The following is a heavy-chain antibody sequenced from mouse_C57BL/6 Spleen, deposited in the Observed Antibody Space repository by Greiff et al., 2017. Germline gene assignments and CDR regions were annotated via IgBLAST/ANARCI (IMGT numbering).Heavy chain of an antibody. CDR2: ISSGSSTI. Sequence: EVNVVESGGGLVKPGGSLKLSCAASGFTFSDYGMHWVRQAPEKGLEWVAYISSGSSTIYYADTVKGRFTISRDNAKNTLFLQMTSLRSEDTAMYYCAREVKYYYAMDYWGQGTSVTVSS. J-gene: IGHJ4*01. V-gene: IGHV5-17*01. CDR1: GFTFSDYG. CDR3: AREVKYYYAMDY.